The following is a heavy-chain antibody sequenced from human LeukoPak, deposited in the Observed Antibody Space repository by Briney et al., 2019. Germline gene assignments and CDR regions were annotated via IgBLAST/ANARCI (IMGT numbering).Heavy chain of an antibody. Sequence: GGSLRLSCAASGFSFSSYRMNWVRQAPGKGLEWVSSVSNSGDYIHYADSVKGRFTISRDNSKNSLYLQMNSLRAEDTAVYYCAREGPDSSGWYGLNYWGQGTLVTVSS. D-gene: IGHD6-19*01. J-gene: IGHJ4*02. CDR3: AREGPDSSGWYGLNY. V-gene: IGHV3-21*06. CDR2: VSNSGDYI. CDR1: GFSFSSYR.